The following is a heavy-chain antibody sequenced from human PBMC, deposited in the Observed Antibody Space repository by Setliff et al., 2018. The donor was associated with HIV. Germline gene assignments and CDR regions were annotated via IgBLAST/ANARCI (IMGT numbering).Heavy chain of an antibody. Sequence: SETLSLTCVVSGYSVNSDYQWGWIRQSPGGGLQWVGHIYHSGSSYYNPFLRGRITMSIDTSTDQFSLKLSSLTAADTAVYYCVRVWLHKDADIPRFDPWGQGILVTVSS. J-gene: IGHJ5*02. V-gene: IGHV4-38-2*01. CDR2: IYHSGSS. CDR3: VRVWLHKDADIPRFDP. CDR1: GYSVNSDYQ. D-gene: IGHD5-12*01.